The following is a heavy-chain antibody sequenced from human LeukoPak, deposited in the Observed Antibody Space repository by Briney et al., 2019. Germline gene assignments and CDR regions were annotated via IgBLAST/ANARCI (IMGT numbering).Heavy chain of an antibody. J-gene: IGHJ4*02. V-gene: IGHV4-34*01. D-gene: IGHD5-24*01. Sequence: PSETLSLTCAVYGGSFSGYYWSWIRQPPGKGLEWIGEINHSGSTNYNPSLKSRVTISVDTSKNQFSLKLSSVTAADTAVYYCARGWNSVYGYNRRGFDYWGQGTLVTVSS. CDR1: GGSFSGYY. CDR3: ARGWNSVYGYNRRGFDY. CDR2: INHSGST.